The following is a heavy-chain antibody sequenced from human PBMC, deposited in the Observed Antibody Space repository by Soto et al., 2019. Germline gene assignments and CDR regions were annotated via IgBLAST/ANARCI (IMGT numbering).Heavy chain of an antibody. D-gene: IGHD3-3*01. CDR1: GFTFKSYA. J-gene: IGHJ5*02. CDR3: AKGSGRGFWSDSWFDP. Sequence: EVQLLESGGGLVQPGGSLRLSCAASGFTFKSYAMSWVRQGAGKGLEWVSGISGSGGSTFYAESVKGRFTISRDNSKNTLYVQMNSLRAEDTAVYYCAKGSGRGFWSDSWFDPWGQGTLVTVSS. CDR2: ISGSGGST. V-gene: IGHV3-23*01.